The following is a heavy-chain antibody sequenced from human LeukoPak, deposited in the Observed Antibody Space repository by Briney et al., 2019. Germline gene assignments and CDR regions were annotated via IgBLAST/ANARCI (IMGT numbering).Heavy chain of an antibody. V-gene: IGHV3-48*03. D-gene: IGHD3-22*01. CDR3: ARDYYDSSGYYRLQH. CDR2: ISGSGTTI. J-gene: IGHJ1*01. CDR1: GFTFSSYE. Sequence: TGGSLRLSCAASGFTFSSYEMNWVRQAPGKGLEWLSYISGSGTTIYYADSVKGRFTISRDNAKNSLFLQMNSLRAEDTAVYYCARDYYDSSGYYRLQHWGWGTLVIVTA.